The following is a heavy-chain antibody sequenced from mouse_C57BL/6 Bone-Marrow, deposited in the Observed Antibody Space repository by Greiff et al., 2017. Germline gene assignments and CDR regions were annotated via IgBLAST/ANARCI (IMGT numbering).Heavy chain of an antibody. V-gene: IGHV1-55*01. D-gene: IGHD2-5*01. J-gene: IGHJ4*01. CDR2: IYPGSGST. Sequence: QVQLQQPGAELVKPGASVKMSCKASGYTFTSYWITWVKQRPGQGLEWIGDIYPGSGSTNYNEKFKSKATLTVDTSSSTAYMQLSSLTSGDSAVYYCARPDYYSNLYAMDDRGRGTSVTVSS. CDR3: ARPDYYSNLYAMDD. CDR1: GYTFTSYW.